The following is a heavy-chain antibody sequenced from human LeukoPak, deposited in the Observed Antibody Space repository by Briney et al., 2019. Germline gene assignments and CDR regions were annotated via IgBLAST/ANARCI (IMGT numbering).Heavy chain of an antibody. V-gene: IGHV4-34*01. CDR1: GGSFSGYY. J-gene: IGHJ4*02. Sequence: SETLSLTCAVYGGSFSGYYWSWIRQPPGKGLEWIGEINHSGSTNYNPSLKSRVTISVDTSKNQFSLKLSSVTAADTAVYYCARAQIRRRDVPYYFGYWGQGTLVTVSS. CDR3: ARAQIRRRDVPYYFGY. D-gene: IGHD3-10*02. CDR2: INHSGST.